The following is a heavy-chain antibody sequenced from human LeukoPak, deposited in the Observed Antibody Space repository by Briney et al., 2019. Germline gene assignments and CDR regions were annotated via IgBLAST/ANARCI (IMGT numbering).Heavy chain of an antibody. J-gene: IGHJ5*02. D-gene: IGHD3-10*01. Sequence: GGSLRLSCAASGFTFSSYSMNWVRQAPGKGLEWVSSISSSSSYIYYADSVKGRFTISRDNAKNSLYLQMNSLRAEDTAVYYCARDYGSGCYNWFDPWGQGTLVTVSS. CDR1: GFTFSSYS. CDR3: ARDYGSGCYNWFDP. CDR2: ISSSSSYI. V-gene: IGHV3-21*01.